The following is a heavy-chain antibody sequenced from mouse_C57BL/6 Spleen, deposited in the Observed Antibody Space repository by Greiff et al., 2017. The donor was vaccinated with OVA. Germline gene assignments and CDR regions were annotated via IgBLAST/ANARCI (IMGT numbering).Heavy chain of an antibody. J-gene: IGHJ1*03. V-gene: IGHV2-2*01. CDR3: ARSPTSNWDWYFDV. Sequence: VQVVESGPGLVQPSQSLSITCTVSGFSLTSYGVHWVRQSPGKGLEWLGVIWSGGSTDYNAAFISRLSISKDNSKSQVFFKMNSLQADDTAIYYCARSPTSNWDWYFDVWGTGTTVTVSS. D-gene: IGHD4-1*01. CDR2: IWSGGST. CDR1: GFSLTSYG.